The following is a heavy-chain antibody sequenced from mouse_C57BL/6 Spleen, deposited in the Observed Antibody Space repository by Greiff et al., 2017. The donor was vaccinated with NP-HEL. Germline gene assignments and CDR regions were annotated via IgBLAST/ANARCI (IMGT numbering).Heavy chain of an antibody. CDR3: ARPYYYGSSLDY. CDR1: GYTFTSYW. J-gene: IGHJ2*01. V-gene: IGHV1-69*01. CDR2: IDPSDSYT. D-gene: IGHD1-1*01. Sequence: QVQLQQPGAELVMPGASVKLSCKASGYTFTSYWMHWVKQRPGQGLEWIGEIDPSDSYTNYNQKFKGKSTLTVDKSSSTAYMQLSSLTSEDSAVYYCARPYYYGSSLDYWGQGTTLTVSS.